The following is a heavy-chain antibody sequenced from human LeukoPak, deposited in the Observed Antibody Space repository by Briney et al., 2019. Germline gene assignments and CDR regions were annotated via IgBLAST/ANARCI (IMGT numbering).Heavy chain of an antibody. Sequence: GGSLRLSCAASGFTVSSNYMSWVRQAPGKGLEWVSVIYSGGSTYYADSVKGRFTISRDNSKNTLYLQMNSLRAEDTAVYYCARCNPVEILFDYWGQGTLVTVSS. CDR3: ARCNPVEILFDY. D-gene: IGHD5-24*01. V-gene: IGHV3-66*01. CDR2: IYSGGST. J-gene: IGHJ4*02. CDR1: GFTVSSNY.